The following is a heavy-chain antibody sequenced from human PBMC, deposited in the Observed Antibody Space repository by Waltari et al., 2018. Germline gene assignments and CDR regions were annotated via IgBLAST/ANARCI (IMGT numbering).Heavy chain of an antibody. V-gene: IGHV1-2*06. CDR1: GYTFTGYY. Sequence: QVQLVQSGAEVKKPGASVKVSCKASGYTFTGYYMHWVRQAPGQGLEWMGRINPNSGGTNYAQKFQGRVTITADESTSTAYMELSSLRSEDTAVYYCARDGGTGTTDYWGQGTLVTVSS. J-gene: IGHJ4*02. D-gene: IGHD1-7*01. CDR2: INPNSGGT. CDR3: ARDGGTGTTDY.